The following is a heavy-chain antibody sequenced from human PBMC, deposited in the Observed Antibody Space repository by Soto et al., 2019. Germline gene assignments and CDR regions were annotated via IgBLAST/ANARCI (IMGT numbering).Heavy chain of an antibody. J-gene: IGHJ5*02. CDR1: GYTFTSYG. D-gene: IGHD2-8*01. CDR3: SRLGGRYCTHCNWFDP. CDR2: ISAYNGNT. Sequence: ASVKVSCKASGYTFTSYGISWVRQAPGQGLEWMGWISAYNGNTNYAQKLQGRVTMTTDTSTSTAYMELRSLRSDDTAVYSCSRLGGRYCTHCNWFDPWGQGTLVTVSS. V-gene: IGHV1-18*01.